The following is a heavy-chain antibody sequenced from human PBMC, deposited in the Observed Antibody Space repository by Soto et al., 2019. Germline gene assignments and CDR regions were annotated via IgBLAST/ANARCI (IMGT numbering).Heavy chain of an antibody. J-gene: IGHJ4*01. V-gene: IGHV3-30-3*01. CDR2: ISYDGSNK. D-gene: IGHD5-18*01. CDR3: ASWRRDTAMPYFDY. CDR1: GFTFSSYA. Sequence: GGSLRLSCAASGFTFSSYAMHWVRQAPGKGLEWVAVISYDGSNKYYADSVKGRFTISRDNSKNTLYLQMNSLRAEDTAVYYCASWRRDTAMPYFDYWGHGTLVTVSS.